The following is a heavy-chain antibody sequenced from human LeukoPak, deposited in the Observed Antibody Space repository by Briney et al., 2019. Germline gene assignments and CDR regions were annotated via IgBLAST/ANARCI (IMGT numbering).Heavy chain of an antibody. J-gene: IGHJ4*02. V-gene: IGHV3-23*01. D-gene: IGHD3-10*01. CDR1: GFTFSSYA. CDR2: IGGSGSPT. CDR3: AKDRDYYGSGSYPPSLDY. Sequence: PGGSLRLSCAASGFTFSSYAMSWVRQAPGKGLQWVSVIGGSGSPTYYADSVKGRFTISRDNSKNTLYLQMNSLRAEDTAVYYCAKDRDYYGSGSYPPSLDYWGQGTLVTVSS.